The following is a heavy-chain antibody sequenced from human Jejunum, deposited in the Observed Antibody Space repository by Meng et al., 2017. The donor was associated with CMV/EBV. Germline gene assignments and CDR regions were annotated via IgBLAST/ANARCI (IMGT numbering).Heavy chain of an antibody. Sequence: GFTFSTFAMGWVRQAPGKGLEWVSSIYYSGGATHYPDSVKGRFTISRDTSENTLYLQMSSLRVDDTALYYCAKGVTSGSTYRAFDILGQGAKVTVSS. D-gene: IGHD3-22*01. CDR1: GFTFSTFA. J-gene: IGHJ3*02. CDR2: IYYSGGAT. CDR3: AKGVTSGSTYRAFDI. V-gene: IGHV3-23*01.